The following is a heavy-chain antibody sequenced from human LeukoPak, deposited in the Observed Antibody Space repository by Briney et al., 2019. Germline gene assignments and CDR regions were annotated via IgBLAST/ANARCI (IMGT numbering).Heavy chain of an antibody. Sequence: PSETLSLTCAVSGYSISSGYYWGWIRQPPGKGLEWIGSIYHSGSTYYNPSLKSRVTISVDTSKNQFSLKLSSVTAADTAVYYCASSNYYYGSGSYPTIDYWGQGTLVTVSS. V-gene: IGHV4-38-2*01. CDR3: ASSNYYYGSGSYPTIDY. CDR1: GYSISSGYY. J-gene: IGHJ4*02. CDR2: IYHSGST. D-gene: IGHD3-10*01.